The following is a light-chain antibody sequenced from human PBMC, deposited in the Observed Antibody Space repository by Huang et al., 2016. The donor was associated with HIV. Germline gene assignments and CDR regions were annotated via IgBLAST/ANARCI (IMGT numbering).Light chain of an antibody. CDR3: QLRTNRPPRYT. V-gene: IGKV3-11*01. J-gene: IGKJ2*01. CDR2: NAF. CDR1: QSVGGY. Sequence: EIVLTQSPATLSLSSGERATLSCRAVQSVGGYLAWYQQKPGQAPRLLIYNAFNRAAGIQARFSGSGSGTDFTLTISSLEPEDFAIYYCQLRTNRPPRYTFGQGTKLEI.